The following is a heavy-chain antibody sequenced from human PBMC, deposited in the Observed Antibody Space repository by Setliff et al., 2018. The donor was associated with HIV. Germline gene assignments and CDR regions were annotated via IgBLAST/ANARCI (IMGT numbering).Heavy chain of an antibody. D-gene: IGHD3-10*01. CDR3: ASLPPRSGSWYRRHSFDV. CDR1: GVSINAEGYY. V-gene: IGHV4-31*03. Sequence: SETLSLTCTVSGVSINAEGYYWGWVRQHPVKGLEWLGYSYSKGDSYYNPSLGSRLSMSIDTSRNQFSLQLRSVTAADTTLYYCASLPPRSGSWYRRHSFDVWGQGTMVTVSS. CDR2: SYSKGDS. J-gene: IGHJ3*01.